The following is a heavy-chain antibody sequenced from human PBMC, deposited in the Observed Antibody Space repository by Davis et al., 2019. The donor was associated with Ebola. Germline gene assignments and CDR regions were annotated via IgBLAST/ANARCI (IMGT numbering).Heavy chain of an antibody. CDR1: GFTFGDYA. V-gene: IGHV3-7*03. CDR2: IKPDGNEQ. D-gene: IGHD3-16*02. J-gene: IGHJ4*02. Sequence: GESLKISCRVSGFTFGDYAINWVRQAPGKGLEWVANIKPDGNEQQYVDSVKGRFTVSRDNVKNSLYLQLNSLRAEDTAVYYCATTPPGGILVLFDFWGQGTLVTVSS. CDR3: ATTPPGGILVLFDF.